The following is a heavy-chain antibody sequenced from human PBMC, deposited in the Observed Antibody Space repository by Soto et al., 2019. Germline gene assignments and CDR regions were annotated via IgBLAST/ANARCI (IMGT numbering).Heavy chain of an antibody. CDR3: ARTAAAGKYYYGTDV. CDR1: GYNFANFW. CDR2: IYPGDSDT. Sequence: GEALKISCKASGYNFANFWVGWVRHMPGKGLEWMGIIYPGDSDTTYSPSFQGQVTISADKSISTAYLQWSSLKASDTAMYYCARTAAAGKYYYGTDVWGQGTTVTVSS. J-gene: IGHJ6*02. D-gene: IGHD6-13*01. V-gene: IGHV5-51*01.